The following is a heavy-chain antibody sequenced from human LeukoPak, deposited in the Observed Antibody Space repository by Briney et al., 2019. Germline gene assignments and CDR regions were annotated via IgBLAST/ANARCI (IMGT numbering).Heavy chain of an antibody. CDR1: GFTFGSYS. V-gene: IGHV3-49*04. Sequence: QSGGSLRLSCAASGFTFGSYSMNWVRQAPRKGLEWVGFIRSKAYGGTTEYAASVKGRFTISRDDSKSIAYLQMNSLKTDDTAVYYCTGSGGSRSPRAFDYWGQGTLVTVSS. CDR3: TGSGGSRSPRAFDY. CDR2: IRSKAYGGTT. J-gene: IGHJ4*02. D-gene: IGHD2-15*01.